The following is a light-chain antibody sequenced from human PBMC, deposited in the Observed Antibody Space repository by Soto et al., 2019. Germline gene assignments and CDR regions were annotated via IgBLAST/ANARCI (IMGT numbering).Light chain of an antibody. Sequence: EIVLTQSPGTLSLSPGERATLSCRASQSVSSSYLAWYQQKPGQAPRLLIYGASSRATGIPDRFSGSGSVTDFTLTISRLEPEDFAVYYFQQYGSSPLFTFGPGSQVDSK. CDR1: QSVSSSY. V-gene: IGKV3-20*01. CDR3: QQYGSSPLFT. J-gene: IGKJ3*01. CDR2: GAS.